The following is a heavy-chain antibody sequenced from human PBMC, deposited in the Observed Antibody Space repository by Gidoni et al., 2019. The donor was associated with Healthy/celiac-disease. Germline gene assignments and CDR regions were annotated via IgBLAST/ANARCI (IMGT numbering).Heavy chain of an antibody. CDR2: INHCGST. J-gene: IGHJ4*02. Sequence: QVQLQQWGAGLLKPSETPSLTCAVYGGSLIGYYWIWIRQHPGKGLDWIGKINHCGSTNYIPSLKSRVTISVDTSKNQFSLKLSSVTAADTAVYYCARGEVEYSSSYYFDYWGQGTLVTVSS. CDR3: ARGEVEYSSSYYFDY. V-gene: IGHV4-34*01. CDR1: GGSLIGYY. D-gene: IGHD6-6*01.